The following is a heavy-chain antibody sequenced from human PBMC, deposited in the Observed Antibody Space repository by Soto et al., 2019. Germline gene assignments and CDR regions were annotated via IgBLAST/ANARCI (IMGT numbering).Heavy chain of an antibody. CDR3: ARGPLVGATSWYYYGMDV. Sequence: SETLSLTCAVYGGSFSGYYWSWIRRPPGKGLEWIGEINHSGSTNYNPSLKSRVTISVDTSKNQFSLTLSSVTVADTAVYYCARGPLVGATSWYYYGMDVWGQGTTVTVSS. V-gene: IGHV4-34*01. J-gene: IGHJ6*02. CDR2: INHSGST. D-gene: IGHD1-26*01. CDR1: GGSFSGYY.